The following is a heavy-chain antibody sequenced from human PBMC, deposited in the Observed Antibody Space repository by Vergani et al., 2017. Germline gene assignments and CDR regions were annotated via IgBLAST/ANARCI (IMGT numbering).Heavy chain of an antibody. CDR2: ISSSGSTI. Sequence: EVQLVESGGGLVQPGGSLRLSCAASGFTFSSYEMNWVRQAPGKGLEWVSYISSSGSTIYYADSVKGRFTISRDNAKNSLYLQMNSLRAEDTAVYYCAKGQARIARPDGYFDYWGQGTLVTVSS. J-gene: IGHJ4*02. D-gene: IGHD3-22*01. CDR1: GFTFSSYE. V-gene: IGHV3-48*03. CDR3: AKGQARIARPDGYFDY.